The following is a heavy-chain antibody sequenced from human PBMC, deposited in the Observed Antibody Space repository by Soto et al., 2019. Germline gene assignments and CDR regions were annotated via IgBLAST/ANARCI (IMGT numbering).Heavy chain of an antibody. CDR2: ISNRANSDTT. Sequence: EVQLVESGGGLVQPGGSLRLSCAASGFTFSDHYMDWVRQSPGKGLEWVGRISNRANSDTTVYAASVKGRFTISRNDSKNSVFLQMNRLKTEDTAAYCARLERIVGGTWDYWGQGTLVTVSS. D-gene: IGHD1-26*01. CDR1: GFTFSDHY. CDR3: ARLERIVGGTWDY. V-gene: IGHV3-72*01. J-gene: IGHJ4*02.